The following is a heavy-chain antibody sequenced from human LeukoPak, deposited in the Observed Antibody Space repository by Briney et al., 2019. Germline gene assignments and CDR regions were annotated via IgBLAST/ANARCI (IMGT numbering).Heavy chain of an antibody. J-gene: IGHJ4*02. CDR1: GFTFSSYW. D-gene: IGHD6-19*01. CDR2: INSDGSST. CDR3: ATSPGAVAGTTGGY. Sequence: PGGSLRLSRAASGFTFSSYWMHWVRQAPGRGLVWVSRINSDGSSTSYPDSVKGRFTISRDNAKNTLYLQMNSLRAEDTAVYYCATSPGAVAGTTGGYWGQGTLVTVSS. V-gene: IGHV3-74*01.